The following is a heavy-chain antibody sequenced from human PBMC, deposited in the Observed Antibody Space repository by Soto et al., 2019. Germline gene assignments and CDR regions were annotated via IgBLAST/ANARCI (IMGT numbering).Heavy chain of an antibody. CDR2: LSVSGGST. D-gene: IGHD6-19*01. J-gene: IGHJ4*02. Sequence: GGSLRLSWAASGFTFSSYAMSWVRQAPGKGLEWVSSLSVSGGSTYYADSVKGRFTISRDNSKDTLYLQMNSLRAEDTAVYYCAKSRFHQAPVAGSKDSWGQGTLVIVPQ. CDR1: GFTFSSYA. V-gene: IGHV3-23*01. CDR3: AKSRFHQAPVAGSKDS.